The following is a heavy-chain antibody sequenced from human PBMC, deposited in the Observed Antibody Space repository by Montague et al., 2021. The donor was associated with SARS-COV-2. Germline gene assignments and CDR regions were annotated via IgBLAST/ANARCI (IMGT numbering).Heavy chain of an antibody. D-gene: IGHD3-10*01. CDR3: ARDTPRSHYYGSVTYTWGGYGMDV. Sequence: SETLSLTCTVSGGSISSYYWSWIRQPAGKGLEWIGRIYSSGSTNYNPSLKSRVTMSVDTSKNQFSLKLSSVTAADTALYYCARDTPRSHYYGSVTYTWGGYGMDVWGQGTTVTVSS. J-gene: IGHJ6*02. CDR1: GGSISSYY. CDR2: IYSSGST. V-gene: IGHV4-4*07.